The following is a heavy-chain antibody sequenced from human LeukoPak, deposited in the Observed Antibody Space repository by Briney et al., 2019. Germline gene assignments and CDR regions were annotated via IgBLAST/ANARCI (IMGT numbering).Heavy chain of an antibody. Sequence: SETLSLTCAVYGGSFSRYYWSWIRQSPGKGLEWIAEIDHRGDTNYNPSVKSRVTISVDTSKNQFSLKVRSVSVADTAVYYCARGATISETGYFDFWGQGTPVTVSS. CDR1: GGSFSRYY. D-gene: IGHD5-24*01. J-gene: IGHJ4*03. CDR2: IDHRGDT. CDR3: ARGATISETGYFDF. V-gene: IGHV4-34*01.